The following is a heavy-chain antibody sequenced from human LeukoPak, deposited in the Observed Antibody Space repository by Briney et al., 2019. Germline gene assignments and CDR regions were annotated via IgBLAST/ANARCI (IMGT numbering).Heavy chain of an antibody. CDR2: IYYSGTT. Sequence: SETLSLTCTVSGYSISSGYYWSWIRQPPGKGLEWLGYIYYSGTTNYNPSLKSRVSISVDTSKNQFSLKLNSMTAADTAVYYCARRAGAYSHPYDYWGQGTLVTVSS. CDR1: GYSISSGYY. V-gene: IGHV4-61*01. D-gene: IGHD4/OR15-4a*01. CDR3: ARRAGAYSHPYDY. J-gene: IGHJ4*02.